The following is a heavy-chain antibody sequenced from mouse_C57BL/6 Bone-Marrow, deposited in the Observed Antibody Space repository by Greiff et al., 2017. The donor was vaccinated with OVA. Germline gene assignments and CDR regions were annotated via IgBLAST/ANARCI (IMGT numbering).Heavy chain of an antibody. J-gene: IGHJ3*01. V-gene: IGHV1-19*01. D-gene: IGHD2-3*01. CDR2: INPSNGGT. Sequence: EVQLQQSGPVLVKPGASVKMSCKASGYTFTDYYMNWVKQSPGKSLEWIGVINPSNGGTSYNQKFKGKATLTVDKSSSTAYMELNSLTSEDSAVDYCWGWLLSVADWGQGTRVTVSA. CDR3: WGWLLSVAD. CDR1: GYTFTDYY.